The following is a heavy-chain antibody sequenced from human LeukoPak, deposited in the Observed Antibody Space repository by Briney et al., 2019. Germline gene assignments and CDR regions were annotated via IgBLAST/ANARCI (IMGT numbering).Heavy chain of an antibody. D-gene: IGHD4/OR15-4a*01. V-gene: IGHV3-30*02. J-gene: IGHJ3*02. CDR3: AKVSLNMVNDAFDI. Sequence: PGGPLRLSCAASGFIFSSYGMHWVRQAPDKGLEWVAFIRYDGSRKYYADSVKGRFTISRDNSKNTLYLQMNSLRAEDTAMYYCAKVSLNMVNDAFDIWGQGTMVSVSS. CDR1: GFIFSSYG. CDR2: IRYDGSRK.